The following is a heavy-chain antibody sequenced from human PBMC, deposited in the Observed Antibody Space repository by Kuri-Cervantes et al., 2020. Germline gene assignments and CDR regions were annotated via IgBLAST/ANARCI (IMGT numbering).Heavy chain of an antibody. CDR3: ARAVDSIYTTYFDY. V-gene: IGHV4-38-2*02. CDR1: GYSISSGYY. Sequence: GSLRLSCTVSGYSISSGYYWGWIRQPPGKGLEWIGSIYHSGSTYYNPSLKSRVTISVDTSKNQFSLKLSSVTAADTAVYYCARAVDSIYTTYFDYWGQGTLVTVSS. J-gene: IGHJ4*02. CDR2: IYHSGST. D-gene: IGHD3-22*01.